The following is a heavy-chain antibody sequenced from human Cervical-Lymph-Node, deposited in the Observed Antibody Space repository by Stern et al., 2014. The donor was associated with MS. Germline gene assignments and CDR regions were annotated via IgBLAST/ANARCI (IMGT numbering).Heavy chain of an antibody. D-gene: IGHD6-13*01. J-gene: IGHJ5*02. CDR3: ALSSETSDRWYSLGYDL. V-gene: IGHV1-69*01. Sequence: VQLVQCGAEVTKPVSSVKVSCKASVGTFSKFPSSWVRQAPGQGLEWMRGIFPVFGTPTYAQECRDRITITADVSTSTVYMELSSLRSDDTAVYYCALSSETSDRWYSLGYDLWGQGTLVTVSS. CDR1: VGTFSKFP. CDR2: IFPVFGTP.